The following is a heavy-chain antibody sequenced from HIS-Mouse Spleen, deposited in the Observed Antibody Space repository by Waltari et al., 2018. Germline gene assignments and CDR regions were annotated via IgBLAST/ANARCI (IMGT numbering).Heavy chain of an antibody. J-gene: IGHJ2*01. CDR2: INYSGST. Sequence: QLQLQESGPGLVKPSETLSLTCTVSGGSISSSSYYWGWIRQPPGKGLEWIGGINYSGSTYYNPSLKDRVTISVEPSKNQFSLKLSSVTAADTAVYYCAREIPYSSSWYDWYFDLWGRGTLVTVSS. CDR3: AREIPYSSSWYDWYFDL. V-gene: IGHV4-39*07. CDR1: GGSISSSSYY. D-gene: IGHD6-13*01.